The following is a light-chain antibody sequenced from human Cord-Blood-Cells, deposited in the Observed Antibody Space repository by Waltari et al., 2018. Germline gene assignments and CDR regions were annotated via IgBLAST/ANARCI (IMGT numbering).Light chain of an antibody. J-gene: IGKJ5*01. CDR3: QQYNNWPPIT. CDR2: GAS. CDR1: QSVSSN. Sequence: CRASQSVSSNLAWYQQKPGQAPRLLIYGASTRATGIPARFSGSGSGTEFTLTISSLQSEDFAVYYCQQYNNWPPITFGQGTRLEIK. V-gene: IGKV3-15*01.